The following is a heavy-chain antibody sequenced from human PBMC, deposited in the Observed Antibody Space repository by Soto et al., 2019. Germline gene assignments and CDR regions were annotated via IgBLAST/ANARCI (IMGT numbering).Heavy chain of an antibody. D-gene: IGHD6-6*01. J-gene: IGHJ5*02. Sequence: VSVKVSCKASGFSFTGYYIHWLRQAPGQGLEWMGWINAHSGGTEYAQKFQGRVTLTRDTSIATAYLTLTSLTSDDTALYYCAKDLTRQLAYWLDPWGQGTQVTVSS. CDR1: GFSFTGYY. CDR3: AKDLTRQLAYWLDP. CDR2: INAHSGGT. V-gene: IGHV1-2*02.